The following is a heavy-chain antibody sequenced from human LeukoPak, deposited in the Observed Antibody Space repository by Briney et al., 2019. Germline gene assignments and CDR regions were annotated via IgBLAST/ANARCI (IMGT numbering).Heavy chain of an antibody. Sequence: GGSLRLSCEASGFTFNSYWMSWVRQAPGKGLEWVANIKQDGSENYYVDSVKGRFTISRDNAKNSLYLQMNNLRAEDTAVYYCATYWRYFDWLLSDIWGLGTMVTVSS. CDR2: IKQDGSEN. D-gene: IGHD3-9*01. J-gene: IGHJ3*02. CDR1: GFTFNSYW. V-gene: IGHV3-7*05. CDR3: ATYWRYFDWLLSDI.